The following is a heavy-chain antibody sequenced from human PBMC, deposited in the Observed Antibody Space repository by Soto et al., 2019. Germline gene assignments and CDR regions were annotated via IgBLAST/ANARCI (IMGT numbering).Heavy chain of an antibody. V-gene: IGHV1-3*01. CDR1: GYTFTSYA. J-gene: IGHJ6*02. CDR2: IYAGNGNT. D-gene: IGHD3-16*01. Sequence: QVQLVQSGAEVKKPGASVKVSCKASGYTFTSYAMHWVRQAPGQRLEWMGWIYAGNGNTKYSQKFQGRVTITRDTSASTAYMELSSLRSEDTAVYYCARFGPPGYGMDVWGQGTTVTVSS. CDR3: ARFGPPGYGMDV.